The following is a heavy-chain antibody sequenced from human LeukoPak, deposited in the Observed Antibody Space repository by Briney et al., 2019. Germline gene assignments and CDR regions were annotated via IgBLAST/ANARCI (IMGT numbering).Heavy chain of an antibody. CDR2: IKSKTDGGTT. D-gene: IGHD3-9*01. V-gene: IGHV3-15*01. J-gene: IGHJ5*02. Sequence: GGSLRLSCAASGFTFSSYEMNWVRQAPGKGLEWVGRIKSKTDGGTTDYAAPVKGRFTISRDDSKNTLYLQMNSLKTEDTAVYYCTTGYDILTGRAFDPWGQGTLVTVSS. CDR3: TTGYDILTGRAFDP. CDR1: GFTFSSYE.